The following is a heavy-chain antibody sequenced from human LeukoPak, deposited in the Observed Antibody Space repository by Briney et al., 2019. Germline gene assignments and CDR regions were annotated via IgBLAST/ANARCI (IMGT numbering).Heavy chain of an antibody. D-gene: IGHD1-26*01. CDR3: ARGGRAQQWELRAFDY. CDR1: GYSFSNYG. J-gene: IGHJ4*02. V-gene: IGHV1-18*01. Sequence: ASVKVSCKASGYSFSNYGITWVRQAPGQGLEWMGWISGYNGNTHYGQKLQGRVTMTTDTSTNTAYMELKSLRSDDTAVYYCARGGRAQQWELRAFDYWGQGTLVTVSS. CDR2: ISGYNGNT.